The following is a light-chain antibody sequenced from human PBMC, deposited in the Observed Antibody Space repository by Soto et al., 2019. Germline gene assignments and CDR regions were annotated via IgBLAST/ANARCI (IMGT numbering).Light chain of an antibody. V-gene: IGKV1-33*01. Sequence: DTQITQSQPSLSASIGDRVTITCESSQNITNNLSWYQQKPGKAPNLLIYHASKLAKGVTSRFSGSGSGTDFSFIITSLQREDLAPYYCQQYYGRPPLTFGQGRRLEIK. CDR1: QNITNN. CDR2: HAS. CDR3: QQYYGRPPLT. J-gene: IGKJ5*01.